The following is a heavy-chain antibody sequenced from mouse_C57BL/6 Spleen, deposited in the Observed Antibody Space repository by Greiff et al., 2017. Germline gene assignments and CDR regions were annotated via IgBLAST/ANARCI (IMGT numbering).Heavy chain of an antibody. J-gene: IGHJ2*01. CDR1: GYAFSSSW. V-gene: IGHV1-82*01. CDR3: ARGSSYVDY. D-gene: IGHD1-1*01. CDR2: IYPGDGDT. Sequence: VQVVESGPELVKPGASVKISCKASGYAFSSSWMNWVKQRPGKGLEWIGRIYPGDGDTNYNGKFKGKATLTADKSSSTAYMQLSSLTSEDSAVYFCARGSSYVDYWGQGTTLTVSS.